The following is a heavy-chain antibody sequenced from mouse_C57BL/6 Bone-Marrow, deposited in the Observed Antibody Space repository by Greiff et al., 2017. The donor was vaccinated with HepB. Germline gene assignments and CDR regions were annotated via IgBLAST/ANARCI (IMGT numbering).Heavy chain of an antibody. J-gene: IGHJ2*01. Sequence: VQLQQPGAELVRPGSSVKLSCKASGYTFTSYWMDWVKQRPGQGLEWIGNIYPSDSETHYTQKFKDKATLTVDKSSSTSYMQLSSLTSEDSAVYYCAGMVTTFDYWGQGTTLTVSS. CDR1: GYTFTSYW. CDR3: AGMVTTFDY. V-gene: IGHV1-61*01. CDR2: IYPSDSET. D-gene: IGHD2-2*01.